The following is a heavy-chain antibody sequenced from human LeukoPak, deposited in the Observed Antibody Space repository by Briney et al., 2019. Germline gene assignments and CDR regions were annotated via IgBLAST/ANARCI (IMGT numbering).Heavy chain of an antibody. Sequence: ASVKVSCKAFGYTFSSYGISWVRQAPGQGLEWMGWISAYSGNTNYAQKLQGRVTMTADTSTNTAYMELRSLRSDDTAVYYCARGHPGYYDNNGYLPLDYWGQGTLVTASS. CDR2: ISAYSGNT. CDR3: ARGHPGYYDNNGYLPLDY. CDR1: GYTFSSYG. V-gene: IGHV1-18*01. D-gene: IGHD3-22*01. J-gene: IGHJ4*02.